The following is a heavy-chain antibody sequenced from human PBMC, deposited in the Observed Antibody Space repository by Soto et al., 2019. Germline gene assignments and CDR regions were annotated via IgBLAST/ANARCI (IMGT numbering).Heavy chain of an antibody. V-gene: IGHV1-8*01. CDR3: ARGKRRRGQVRGVNLNGPAP. J-gene: IGHJ5*02. Sequence: ASVKVSCKASGYTFTSYDIDWVRQATGQGLEWMGWMNPNSGNTGYAQKFQGRVTMTRNTSISTAYMELSSLRSEDTAVYYCARGKRRRGQVRGVNLNGPAPWGQETLVPVSS. CDR1: GYTFTSYD. D-gene: IGHD3-10*01. CDR2: MNPNSGNT.